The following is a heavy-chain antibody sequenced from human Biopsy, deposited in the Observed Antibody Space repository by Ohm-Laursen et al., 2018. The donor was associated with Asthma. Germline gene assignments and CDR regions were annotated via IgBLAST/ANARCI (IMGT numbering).Heavy chain of an antibody. Sequence: SLRLSCTAFGFTFSSYAMSWVRQAPGKGLEWVSSISSSGASTYYADSVKGRFTISRDNSKNTLYLQMSSLRADGTAVYYCAKGGTYTTDRYAYWGQGSLVTVSS. CDR3: AKGGTYTTDRYAY. J-gene: IGHJ4*02. CDR1: GFTFSSYA. V-gene: IGHV3-23*01. D-gene: IGHD1-26*01. CDR2: ISSSGAST.